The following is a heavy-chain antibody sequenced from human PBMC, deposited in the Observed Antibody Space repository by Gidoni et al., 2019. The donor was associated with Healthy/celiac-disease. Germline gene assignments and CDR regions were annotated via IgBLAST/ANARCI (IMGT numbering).Heavy chain of an antibody. CDR2: IYYSGST. CDR1: GGSLSRYY. J-gene: IGHJ5*02. Sequence: QVQLQESAPGLAKPSATLSLTCTVAGGSLSRYYWSWIRQPPGKGLDWIGYIYYSGSTNYNPALKSRVTISVDTSKNQFSLKLSSVTAADTAVYYCARVVAAAAPGWFDPWGQGTLVTVSS. D-gene: IGHD6-13*01. V-gene: IGHV4-59*08. CDR3: ARVVAAAAPGWFDP.